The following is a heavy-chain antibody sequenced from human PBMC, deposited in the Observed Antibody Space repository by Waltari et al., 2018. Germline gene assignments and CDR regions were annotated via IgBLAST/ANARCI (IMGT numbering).Heavy chain of an antibody. CDR3: ARDNTIFGVVQGAFDY. Sequence: QLQLQESGPGLVKPSENLSLPCTVSGGSLSSSSYYWGWIRQPPGKGLEWIGSIYYSGSTYYNPSLKSRVTISVDTSKNQFSLKLSSVTAADTAVYYCARDNTIFGVVQGAFDYWGQGTLVTVSS. CDR1: GGSLSSSSYY. D-gene: IGHD3-3*01. J-gene: IGHJ4*02. CDR2: IYYSGST. V-gene: IGHV4-39*07.